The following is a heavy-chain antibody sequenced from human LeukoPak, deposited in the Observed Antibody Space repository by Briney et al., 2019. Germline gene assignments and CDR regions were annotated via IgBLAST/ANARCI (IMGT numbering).Heavy chain of an antibody. V-gene: IGHV3-23*01. CDR2: ITTSGGST. Sequence: GRSLRLSCAASGFTFSTSGMHWVRQAPGKGLEWVSAITTSGGSTYYVDSVKGRFTISRDNSKNTLFLQLNSLGAEDTAVYFCAKVASYSRSEYGSGSFDSWGQGTLVTVSS. CDR3: AKVASYSRSEYGSGSFDS. J-gene: IGHJ4*02. D-gene: IGHD3-10*01. CDR1: GFTFSTSG.